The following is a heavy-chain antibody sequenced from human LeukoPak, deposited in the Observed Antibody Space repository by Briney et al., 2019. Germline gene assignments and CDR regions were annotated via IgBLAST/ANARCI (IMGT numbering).Heavy chain of an antibody. Sequence: PGGSLRLSYAASGFTFSSYSMNWVRQAPGKGLEWVSYISSSSSTIYYADSVKGRFTISRDNAKNSLYLQMNSLRAEDTAVYYCASGLLPMGYWGQGTLVTVSS. CDR2: ISSSSSTI. D-gene: IGHD3-22*01. CDR3: ASGLLPMGY. V-gene: IGHV3-48*01. J-gene: IGHJ4*02. CDR1: GFTFSSYS.